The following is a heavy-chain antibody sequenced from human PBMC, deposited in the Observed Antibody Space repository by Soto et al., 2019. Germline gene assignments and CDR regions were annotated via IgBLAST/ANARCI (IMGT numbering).Heavy chain of an antibody. J-gene: IGHJ4*02. CDR3: PRPDFYLVLANWFN. CDR2: IYPGDSDT. CDR1: GYSFTSYW. Sequence: GESLKISCKGSGYSFTSYWIGWVRQMPGKGLEWIGVIYPGDSDTRYSPSFQGQVTISADKSINTVYLQWSSLRASDTAICYCPRPDFYLVLANWFNWGQGTLVTVSS. D-gene: IGHD3-10*01. V-gene: IGHV5-51*01.